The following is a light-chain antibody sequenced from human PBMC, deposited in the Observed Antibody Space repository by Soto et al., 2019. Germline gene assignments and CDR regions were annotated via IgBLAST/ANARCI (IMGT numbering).Light chain of an antibody. CDR1: RTINTY. V-gene: IGKV1-39*01. Sequence: DVQMTQSPSSLSASVGDRITITCRASRTINTYLNWFQQKPGEPPRLLIYAASTLHDGVPSRFSSSGCGADSTPTISGLPPEVVASYHCQHTYSDISFGGGTKV. CDR3: QHTYSDIS. CDR2: AAS. J-gene: IGKJ4*01.